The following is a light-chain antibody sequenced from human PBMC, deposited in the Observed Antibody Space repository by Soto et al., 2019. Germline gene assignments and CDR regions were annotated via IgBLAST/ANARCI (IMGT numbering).Light chain of an antibody. J-gene: IGLJ2*01. V-gene: IGLV1-40*01. CDR2: GNS. CDR3: QSYDRSLSVV. Sequence: QSVLTQPPSVSGAPGQRVTISCTGSGSNIGAGYDVHWYQQLPGTAPKLLIYGNSNRPSGVPDRFSGSKSGTSASLAITGLQAEDEADYYCQSYDRSLSVVFGGGTKVTVL. CDR1: GSNIGAGYD.